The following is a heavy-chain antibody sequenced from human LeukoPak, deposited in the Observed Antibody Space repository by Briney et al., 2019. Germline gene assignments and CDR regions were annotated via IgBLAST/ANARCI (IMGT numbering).Heavy chain of an antibody. CDR2: IIPIFGTA. Sequence: GASVTVSCKASGGTFSSYAISWVRQAPGQGLEWMGGIIPIFGTANYAQKFQGRVTITTDESTSTAYMELSSLRSEDTAVYYCARGHYDFWSGYPYWGQGTLVTVSS. D-gene: IGHD3-3*01. CDR1: GGTFSSYA. V-gene: IGHV1-69*05. J-gene: IGHJ4*02. CDR3: ARGHYDFWSGYPY.